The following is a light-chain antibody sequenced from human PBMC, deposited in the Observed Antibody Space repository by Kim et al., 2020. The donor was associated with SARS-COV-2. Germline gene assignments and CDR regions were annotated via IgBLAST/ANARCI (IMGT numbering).Light chain of an antibody. CDR1: AGVDSA. CDR3: EQCNTFPRS. CDR2: DAS. Sequence: AIQLPQSPSSLSAFIGDRLTITCRASAGVDSAIAWYQQKPGRAPKRLLYDASTLQSGVPSRFSGSGSGTDFTLTISSLQPEDFASYYCEQCNTFPRSLGPGTKVGIK. J-gene: IGKJ3*01. V-gene: IGKV1-13*02.